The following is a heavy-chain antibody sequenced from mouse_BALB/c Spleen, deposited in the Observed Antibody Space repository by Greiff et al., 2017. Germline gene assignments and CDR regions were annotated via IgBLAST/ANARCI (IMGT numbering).Heavy chain of an antibody. Sequence: VQLQQSGTVLARPGASVKMSCKASGYSFTSYWMHWVKQRPGQGLEWIGAIYPGNSDTSYNQKFKGKAKLTAVTSASTAYMELSSLTYEDSAVYYCTRGGLRPYYAMDYWGQGTSVTVSS. CDR1: GYSFTSYW. V-gene: IGHV1-5*01. J-gene: IGHJ4*01. CDR3: TRGGLRPYYAMDY. CDR2: IYPGNSDT. D-gene: IGHD2-4*01.